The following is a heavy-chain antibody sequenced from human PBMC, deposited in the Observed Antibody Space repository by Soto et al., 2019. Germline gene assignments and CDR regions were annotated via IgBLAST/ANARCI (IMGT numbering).Heavy chain of an antibody. CDR3: AKRDVPHSTSNAYFYDH. J-gene: IGHJ4*02. CDR2: FGVSVGTT. D-gene: IGHD2-21*02. Sequence: EVPLLQSGGGLVQPGGPLPLSCGASGFPFAPSPMSWVRRAPGRGLKWVSPFGVSVGTTYSAASVQGRFTVSSDISDNTLFLRMTSLTADDTAVYFCAKRDVPHSTSNAYFYDHWGRGVLVTVSS. V-gene: IGHV3-23*01. CDR1: GFPFAPSP.